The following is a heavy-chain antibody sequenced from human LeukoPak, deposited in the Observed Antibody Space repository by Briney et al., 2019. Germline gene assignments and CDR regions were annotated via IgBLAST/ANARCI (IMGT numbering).Heavy chain of an antibody. J-gene: IGHJ6*02. V-gene: IGHV1-18*01. CDR2: ISAYNGNT. D-gene: IGHD6-19*01. CDR1: GYTFTSYG. CDR3: ARVGRAGAYYYYGMDV. Sequence: ASVKVSCKASGYTFTSYGISWVRQAPGQGLEWMGWISAYNGNTNYAQKLQGRVTMTTDTSTSTAYMELRSLRSDDTAVYYCARVGRAGAYYYYGMDVWGQGTTVTVSS.